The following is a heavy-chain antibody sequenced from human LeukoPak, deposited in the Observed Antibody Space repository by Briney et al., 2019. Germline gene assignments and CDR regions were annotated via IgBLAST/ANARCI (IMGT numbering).Heavy chain of an antibody. D-gene: IGHD2-15*01. CDR3: ARLRTPYYYGMDV. CDR2: ITGIEYNT. Sequence: GGSLRLSCAASGFTVSSNYMSWVRQAPEKGLEWLSYITGIEYNTYYADSVKGRFTISRDNAKNSLYLQMNSLRAEDTAVYYCARLRTPYYYGMDVWGQGTTVTVSS. V-gene: IGHV3-11*01. J-gene: IGHJ6*02. CDR1: GFTVSSNY.